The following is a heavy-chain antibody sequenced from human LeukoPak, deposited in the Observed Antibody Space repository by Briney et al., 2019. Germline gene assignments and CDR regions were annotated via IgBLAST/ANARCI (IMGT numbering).Heavy chain of an antibody. CDR3: ARDGDYGSGRSYYYYYGMDV. Sequence: HPGGSLRLSCAASGFTFSNAWMSWVRQAPGKGLEWVSVIYSGGSTYYADSVKGRFTISRDNSKNTLYLQMNSLRAEDTAVYYCARDGDYGSGRSYYYYYGMDVWGQGTTVTVSS. J-gene: IGHJ6*02. CDR1: GFTFSNAW. V-gene: IGHV3-53*01. CDR2: IYSGGST. D-gene: IGHD3-10*01.